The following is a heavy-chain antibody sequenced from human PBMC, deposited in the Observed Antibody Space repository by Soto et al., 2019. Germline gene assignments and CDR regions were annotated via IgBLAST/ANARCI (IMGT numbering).Heavy chain of an antibody. CDR3: ARHEGGSEYSFSFLYNWFDP. Sequence: PSETLSLTCTASGDSISKSTYYWGWIRQPPGKGLERIGSLYYTGSTYYNPSLKSRVTLSVDTSQNQCSLRLNSVTAVDTAVYYCARHEGGSEYSFSFLYNWFDPWGQGTLVTVSS. D-gene: IGHD6-6*01. V-gene: IGHV4-39*01. J-gene: IGHJ5*02. CDR1: GDSISKSTYY. CDR2: LYYTGST.